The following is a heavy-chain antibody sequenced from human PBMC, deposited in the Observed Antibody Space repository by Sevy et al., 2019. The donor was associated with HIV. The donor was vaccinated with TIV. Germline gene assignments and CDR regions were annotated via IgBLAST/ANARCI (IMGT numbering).Heavy chain of an antibody. CDR2: ISNSGTTI. D-gene: IGHD4-17*01. J-gene: IGHJ4*02. V-gene: IGHV3-48*04. CDR1: GFTFSSYG. CDR3: ARDLPPSATTVAHFDC. Sequence: GGSLRLSCAASGFTFSSYGMHWVRQAPGKGLEWVSYISNSGTTISYSDSVKGRFTISRDNARNSLYLQMSSLRAEDTAVYYCARDLPPSATTVAHFDCWGQGTLVTVSS.